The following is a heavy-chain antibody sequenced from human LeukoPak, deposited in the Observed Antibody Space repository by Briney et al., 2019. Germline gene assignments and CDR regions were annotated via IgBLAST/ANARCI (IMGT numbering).Heavy chain of an antibody. D-gene: IGHD2-8*01. J-gene: IGHJ4*02. CDR3: ARKISYISVFDY. CDR2: ISDSGST. V-gene: IGHV4-59*01. CDR1: GGSISSYY. Sequence: SETLSLTCTVSGGSISSYYWSWIRQPPGQGLEWIGYISDSGSTNYNPFLKSRITISGDTPGNQVSLKLSSVTAADTAVCYCARKISYISVFDYWGQGTLVTVSS.